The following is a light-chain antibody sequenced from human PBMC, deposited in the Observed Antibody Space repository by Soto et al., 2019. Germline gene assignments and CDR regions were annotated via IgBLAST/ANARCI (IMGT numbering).Light chain of an antibody. V-gene: IGLV2-14*01. CDR1: SSDIGGYKY. CDR3: SSSTTSTTQV. Sequence: QSALTQPASVSGSPGQSITISCSGTSSDIGGYKYVSWYQQHPGKAPQVIIYEVSNRPSGVSNRFSGSKSGNTASLTISGLQAEAEADYYCSSSTTSTTQVFGAGTKITVL. CDR2: EVS. J-gene: IGLJ1*01.